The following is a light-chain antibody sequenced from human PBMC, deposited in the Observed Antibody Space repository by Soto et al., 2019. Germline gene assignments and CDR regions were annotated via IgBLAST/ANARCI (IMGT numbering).Light chain of an antibody. Sequence: EVVLTQSPGTLSLSPGERATLSCRASQSVDKNYLAWYQQKPGQTHSLLIYDPSSRATGIPDGFSGSASGAHFTLPISSLEPKGFAVFYCQQYAYSPLTFGGGTKVDSK. CDR3: QQYAYSPLT. V-gene: IGKV3-20*01. CDR1: QSVDKNY. CDR2: DPS. J-gene: IGKJ4*01.